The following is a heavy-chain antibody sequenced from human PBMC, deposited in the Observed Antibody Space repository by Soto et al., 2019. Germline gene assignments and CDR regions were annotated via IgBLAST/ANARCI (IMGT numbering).Heavy chain of an antibody. J-gene: IGHJ3*01. V-gene: IGHV3-48*03. CDR3: ARAPNYHDSSIRLF. CDR1: GFTFSNYE. D-gene: IGHD3-22*01. CDR2: ISSGGGTR. Sequence: EVQLVESGGRLIQPGGSLRLSCAVSGFTFSNYEMNWVRQTPGKGLEWLAYISSGGGTRYYADSVQGRFTISRDNAKNSLSLPMNSLSAEDTAMYYCARAPNYHDSSIRLFWGRGTMVIVSS.